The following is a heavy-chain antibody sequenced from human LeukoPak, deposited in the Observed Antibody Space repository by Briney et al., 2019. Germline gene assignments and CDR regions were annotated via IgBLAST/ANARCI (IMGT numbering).Heavy chain of an antibody. Sequence: SETLSLTCTVSGGSISSYYWSWIRQPPGKGLEWIGYIYYSGSTNYNPSLKSRVTISVDTSKNQFSLKLSSVTAADTAVYYCARDQGSYWYFDLWGRGTLVTVSS. V-gene: IGHV4-59*01. CDR2: IYYSGST. CDR3: ARDQGSYWYFDL. CDR1: GGSISSYY. J-gene: IGHJ2*01. D-gene: IGHD3-10*01.